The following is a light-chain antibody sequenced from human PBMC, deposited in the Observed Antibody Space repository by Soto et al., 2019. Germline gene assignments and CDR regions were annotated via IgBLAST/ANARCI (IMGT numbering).Light chain of an antibody. CDR1: ESLVHRNGNTL. Sequence: DIVMTQSPLSSPVTLGQPASVSCRSSESLVHRNGNTLLSWLQQRPGQPPRLLIYMVSNRFSGVPDRFSGSGAGTDFTLRISRVEPEDVGVYYCMQATQYPRTFGQGTKLEI. J-gene: IGKJ2*01. CDR2: MVS. V-gene: IGKV2-24*01. CDR3: MQATQYPRT.